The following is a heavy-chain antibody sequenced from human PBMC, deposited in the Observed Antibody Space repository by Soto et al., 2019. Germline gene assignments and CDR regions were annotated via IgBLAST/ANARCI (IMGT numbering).Heavy chain of an antibody. J-gene: IGHJ4*02. V-gene: IGHV3-23*01. CDR1: GLTFSGYG. Sequence: EVQLLESGGGLVQPGGSLRLSCAASGLTFSGYGMSWVRQAPGTGLEWVSAISGSGSTTYYADSVKGRFTITRADPKNMLFLQMNSLRAEDTAVYYCVTRSRGLQSSPPRLDSWGQGTLVTVSS. D-gene: IGHD4-4*01. CDR3: VTRSRGLQSSPPRLDS. CDR2: ISGSGSTT.